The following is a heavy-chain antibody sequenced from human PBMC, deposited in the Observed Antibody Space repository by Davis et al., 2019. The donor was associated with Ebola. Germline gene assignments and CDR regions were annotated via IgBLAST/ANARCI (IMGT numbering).Heavy chain of an antibody. CDR3: AIVPDIAVAGGPQFDY. CDR2: ISAYNGNT. Sequence: ASVKVSCKASGGTFSSYAISWVRQAPGQGLEWMGWISAYNGNTNYAQKLQGRVTMTTGTSTSTAYMELRSLRSDDTAVYYCAIVPDIAVAGGPQFDYWGQGTLVTVSS. V-gene: IGHV1-18*01. CDR1: GGTFSSYA. J-gene: IGHJ4*02. D-gene: IGHD6-19*01.